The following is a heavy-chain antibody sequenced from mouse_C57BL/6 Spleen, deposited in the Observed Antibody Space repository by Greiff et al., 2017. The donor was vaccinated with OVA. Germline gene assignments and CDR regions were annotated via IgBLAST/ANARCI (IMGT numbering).Heavy chain of an antibody. CDR2: IHPNSGST. J-gene: IGHJ2*01. CDR1: GYTFTSYW. Sequence: VQLQQPGAELVKPGASVQLSCKASGYTFTSYWMHWVKQRPGQGLELIGMIHPNSGSTNYNSKFKSKATLTVDKSSSTAYMQLSSLTSEDSAVYDCAREGDLYYGNPWGQGTTLTVSS. CDR3: AREGDLYYGNP. V-gene: IGHV1-64*01. D-gene: IGHD2-1*01.